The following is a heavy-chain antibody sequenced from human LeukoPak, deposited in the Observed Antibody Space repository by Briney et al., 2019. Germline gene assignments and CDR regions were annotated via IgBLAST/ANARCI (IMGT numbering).Heavy chain of an antibody. CDR1: GGSISRYY. Sequence: SETLSLTCTVSGGSISRYYWSWIRLPPGKGLEWIGYIYYSGSTNYNPSLKSRVTISVDTSKNQFSLKLSSVTAADTAVYYCARGPPPITLYYYYGMDVWGEGTTVTVSS. CDR3: ARGPPPITLYYYYGMDV. V-gene: IGHV4-59*01. D-gene: IGHD1-14*01. CDR2: IYYSGST. J-gene: IGHJ6*04.